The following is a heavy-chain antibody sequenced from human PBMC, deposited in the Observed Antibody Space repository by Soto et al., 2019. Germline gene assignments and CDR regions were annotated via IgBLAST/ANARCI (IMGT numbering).Heavy chain of an antibody. V-gene: IGHV1-69*06. CDR2: IIPIFGTA. Sequence: GASVKVSCKASGGTFSSYAISWVRQAPGQGLEWMGGIIPIFGTANYAQKFQGSVTITADKSTSTAYMELSSLRSEDTAVYYCASSPSSGSFDYWGQGTLVTVSS. CDR1: GGTFSSYA. D-gene: IGHD6-19*01. J-gene: IGHJ4*02. CDR3: ASSPSSGSFDY.